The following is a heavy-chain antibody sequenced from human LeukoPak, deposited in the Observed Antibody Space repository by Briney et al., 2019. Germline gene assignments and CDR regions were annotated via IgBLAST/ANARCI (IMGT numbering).Heavy chain of an antibody. CDR3: ARDPLTSPDIVLMVYATPFDY. CDR2: ISAYNGNT. J-gene: IGHJ4*02. D-gene: IGHD2-8*01. V-gene: IGHV1-18*01. Sequence: AASVKVSCKASGYTFTSYDINWVRQATGQGLEWMGWISAYNGNTNYAQKLQGRVTMTTDTSTSTAYMELRSLRSDDTAVYYCARDPLTSPDIVLMVYATPFDYWGQGTLVTVSS. CDR1: GYTFTSYD.